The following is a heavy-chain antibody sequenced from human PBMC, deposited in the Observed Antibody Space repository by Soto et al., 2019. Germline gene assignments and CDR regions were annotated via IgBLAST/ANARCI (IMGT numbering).Heavy chain of an antibody. CDR2: IDWDDDK. Sequence: SGPTLVNPTQTLTLTCTFSGFSLSTSGMCVSWIRQPPGKALEWLARIDWDDDKYYSTSLKTRLTISKDTSKNQVVLTMTNMDPVDTATYYCARMRRYYYDSSGYPSPAFDIWGQGTMVTVSS. J-gene: IGHJ3*02. CDR3: ARMRRYYYDSSGYPSPAFDI. D-gene: IGHD3-22*01. CDR1: GFSLSTSGMC. V-gene: IGHV2-70*11.